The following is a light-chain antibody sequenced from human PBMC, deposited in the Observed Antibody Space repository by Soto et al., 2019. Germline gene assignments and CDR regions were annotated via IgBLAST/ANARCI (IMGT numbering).Light chain of an antibody. CDR2: WAS. CDR1: QSVLYSPNNKNY. V-gene: IGKV4-1*01. Sequence: DIVMTQSPDSLAVSLGERATINCKSSQSVLYSPNNKNYLSWFQQKPGQPPKLLIYWASTRESGVPGRFSGSGSATDFTLTISSLQAEDVATYYCQQYFTHPRTFGQGTKVEIK. CDR3: QQYFTHPRT. J-gene: IGKJ1*01.